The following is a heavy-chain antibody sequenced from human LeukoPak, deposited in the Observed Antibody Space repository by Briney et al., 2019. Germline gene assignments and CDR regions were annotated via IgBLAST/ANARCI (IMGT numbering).Heavy chain of an antibody. CDR1: GFTVSSNY. CDR3: AKCHNWNDCYFDY. D-gene: IGHD1-1*01. J-gene: IGHJ4*02. V-gene: IGHV3-66*01. Sequence: PGGSLRLSCAASGFTVSSNYMSWVRQAPGKGPEWVSVIYSGGSTYYADSVKGRFTISRDNSKNTLYLQMNSLRAEDTAVYYCAKCHNWNDCYFDYWGQGTLVTVSS. CDR2: IYSGGST.